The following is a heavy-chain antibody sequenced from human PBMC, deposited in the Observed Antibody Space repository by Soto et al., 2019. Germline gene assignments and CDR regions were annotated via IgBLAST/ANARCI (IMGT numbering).Heavy chain of an antibody. J-gene: IGHJ6*02. CDR1: GGTFSSYA. CDR2: IIPIFGTA. Sequence: QVQLVQSGAEVKKPASSVKVSCKASGGTFSSYAISWLRQAPGQGLEWMGGIIPIFGTANYAQKFQGRVTITADESTSTAYMELSSLRSEDMAVYYCARHVPAAGYYYGMDVWGQGTTVTVSS. V-gene: IGHV1-69*12. D-gene: IGHD2-2*01. CDR3: ARHVPAAGYYYGMDV.